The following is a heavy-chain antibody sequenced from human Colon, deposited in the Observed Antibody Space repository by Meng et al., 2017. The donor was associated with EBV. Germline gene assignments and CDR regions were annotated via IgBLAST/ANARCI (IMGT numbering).Heavy chain of an antibody. CDR1: GFSHSTSGVG. CDR2: IYWDDDK. CDR3: AHRRYHDFFEY. J-gene: IGHJ4*02. Sequence: ITLKESGPTLVKPTPTLTLICTFSGFSHSTSGVGVGWIRQPPGKALEWLALIYWDDDKLYRPSLTSRLTITKDTSKNQVVLRMTNMDPVDTATYYCAHRRYHDFFEYWGQGTLVTVSS. D-gene: IGHD2-2*01. V-gene: IGHV2-5*02.